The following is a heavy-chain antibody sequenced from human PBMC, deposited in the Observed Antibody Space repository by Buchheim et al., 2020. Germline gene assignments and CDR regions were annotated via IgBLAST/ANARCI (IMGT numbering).Heavy chain of an antibody. Sequence: EVQLLESGGGLVQPGGSLRLSCTASGFTFSAYAMSWVRQAPGKGLEWVSAISGSGVATISADSVKGRFTVSRDNSKTPLYLQMNSLSAEDTGVYYCAQMGGLAARHGMDVWGQGTT. CDR2: ISGSGVAT. CDR3: AQMGGLAARHGMDV. V-gene: IGHV3-23*01. D-gene: IGHD6-6*01. CDR1: GFTFSAYA. J-gene: IGHJ6*02.